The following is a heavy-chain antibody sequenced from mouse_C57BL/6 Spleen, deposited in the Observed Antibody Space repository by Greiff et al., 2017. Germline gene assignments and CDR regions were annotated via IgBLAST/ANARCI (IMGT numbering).Heavy chain of an antibody. D-gene: IGHD2-5*01. CDR3: ARHEERVYYSNYPLSMDY. J-gene: IGHJ4*01. V-gene: IGHV1-62-2*01. Sequence: QVHVKQSGAELVKPGASVKLSCKASGYTFTEYTIHWVKQRSGQGLEWIGWFYPGSGSIKYNEKFKDKATLTADKSSSTVYMELSRLTSEDSAVYFCARHEERVYYSNYPLSMDYWGQGTSVTVSS. CDR2: FYPGSGSI. CDR1: GYTFTEYT.